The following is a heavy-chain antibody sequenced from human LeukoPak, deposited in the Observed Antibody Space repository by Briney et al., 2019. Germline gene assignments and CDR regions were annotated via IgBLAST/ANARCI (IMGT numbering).Heavy chain of an antibody. D-gene: IGHD5-12*01. V-gene: IGHV4-34*01. CDR1: GGSISSYY. Sequence: SETLSLTCTVSGGSISSYYWSWIRQPPGKGLEWIGEINHSGSTNYNPSLKSRVTISVDTSKNQFSLKLSSVTAADTAVYYCARGSRWLQRFDYWGQGTLVTVSS. CDR3: ARGSRWLQRFDY. J-gene: IGHJ4*02. CDR2: INHSGST.